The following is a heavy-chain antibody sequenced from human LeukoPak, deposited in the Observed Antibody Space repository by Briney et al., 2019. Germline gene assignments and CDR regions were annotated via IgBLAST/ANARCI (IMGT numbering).Heavy chain of an antibody. V-gene: IGHV1-69*13. D-gene: IGHD2/OR15-2a*01. CDR3: ARVGKISSRNYYYYYGMDV. Sequence: ASVKVSCKASGGTFSSYAISWVRQAPGQGLEWMGGIIPIFGTANYAQKFQGRVTITADESTSTAYVELSSLRSEDTAVYYCARVGKISSRNYYYYYGMDVWGEGTTVTVSS. J-gene: IGHJ6*04. CDR2: IIPIFGTA. CDR1: GGTFSSYA.